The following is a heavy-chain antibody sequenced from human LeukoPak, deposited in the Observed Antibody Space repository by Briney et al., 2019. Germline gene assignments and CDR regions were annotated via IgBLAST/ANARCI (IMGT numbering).Heavy chain of an antibody. CDR1: GFTVDDYA. J-gene: IGHJ4*02. CDR2: ISGDGGST. Sequence: GGSLRLSCAASGFTVDDYAMHWVRQTPGKGLEWVSVISGDGGSTYYADSVKGRFTISRDNSKNPLYLQMNSLRTEDTALYSCAKDMGAVTGGWVDYWGQGTLVTVSS. D-gene: IGHD6-19*01. CDR3: AKDMGAVTGGWVDY. V-gene: IGHV3-43*02.